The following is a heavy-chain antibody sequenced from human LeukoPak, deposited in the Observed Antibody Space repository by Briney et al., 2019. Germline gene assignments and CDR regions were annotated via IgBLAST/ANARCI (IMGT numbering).Heavy chain of an antibody. CDR1: GYTFTSYG. CDR2: ISAYNGNT. CDR3: AREGSDIVVVPAAGGHDAFDI. J-gene: IGHJ3*02. Sequence: ASVKVSCKASGYTFTSYGISWVRQAPGQGLEWMGWISAYNGNTNYAQELQGRVTMTTDTSTSTAYMELRSLRSDDTAVYYCAREGSDIVVVPAAGGHDAFDIWGQGTMVTASS. V-gene: IGHV1-18*01. D-gene: IGHD2-2*01.